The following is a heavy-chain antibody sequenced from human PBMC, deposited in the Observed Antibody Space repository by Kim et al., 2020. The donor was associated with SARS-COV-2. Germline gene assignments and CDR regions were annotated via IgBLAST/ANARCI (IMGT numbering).Heavy chain of an antibody. V-gene: IGHV4-59*08. Sequence: SETLSLTCTVSGGSISSYYWSWIRQPPGKGLEWIGYIYYSGSTNYNPSLKSRVTISVDTSKNQFSLKLSSVTAADTAVYYCARQRLGYSSSIDYWGQGTL. D-gene: IGHD6-6*01. CDR1: GGSISSYY. CDR2: IYYSGST. CDR3: ARQRLGYSSSIDY. J-gene: IGHJ4*02.